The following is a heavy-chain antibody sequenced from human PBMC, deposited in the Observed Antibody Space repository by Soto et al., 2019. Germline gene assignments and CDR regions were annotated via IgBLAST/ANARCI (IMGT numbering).Heavy chain of an antibody. V-gene: IGHV3-23*01. CDR3: AKAGFWSGYYSLVDY. J-gene: IGHJ4*02. D-gene: IGHD3-3*01. CDR2: ISGSGGST. CDR1: GFTFSNYA. Sequence: GGSLRLSCAASGFTFSNYAVTWVRQAPGKGLEWVSTISGSGGSTYYADSVKGRFTISRDNSKNTLYLQMNSLRAEDTAVYYCAKAGFWSGYYSLVDYWGQGTLVTGSS.